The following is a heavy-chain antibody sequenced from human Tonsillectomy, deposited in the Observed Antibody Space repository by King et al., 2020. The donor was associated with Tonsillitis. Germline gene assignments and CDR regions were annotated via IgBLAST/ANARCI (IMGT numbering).Heavy chain of an antibody. CDR3: ARENSSSGFYYYGMDV. D-gene: IGHD3-22*01. J-gene: IGHJ6*02. Sequence: VQLVESGGGLVQPGVSLKLSCAASGFTFSSYEMNWVRQAPGKGLEWVSYITSSGSKIYYADSVKGRFTISRGNAKNTLSLQMNSLRAEDTAVYYCARENSSSGFYYYGMDVWGQGTTVTVSS. CDR2: ITSSGSKI. V-gene: IGHV3-48*03. CDR1: GFTFSSYE.